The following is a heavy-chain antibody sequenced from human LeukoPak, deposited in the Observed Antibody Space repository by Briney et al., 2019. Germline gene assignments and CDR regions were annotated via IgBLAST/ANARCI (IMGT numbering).Heavy chain of an antibody. J-gene: IGHJ5*02. CDR1: GFPFVVFA. CDR2: ISWNSGSI. D-gene: IGHD2-2*02. CDR3: AKDICSSTSCYTGNWFDP. V-gene: IGHV3-9*01. Sequence: GRSRRFSCAAPGFPFVVFAMHWFRQAQGKGLGWVAGISWNSGSIDYADSVKGRFTISRDNAKNSLYLQMNSLRAEDTALYYCAKDICSSTSCYTGNWFDPWGQGTLVTVSS.